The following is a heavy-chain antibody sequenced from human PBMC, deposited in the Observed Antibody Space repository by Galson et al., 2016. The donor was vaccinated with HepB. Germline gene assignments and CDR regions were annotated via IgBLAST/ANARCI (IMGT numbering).Heavy chain of an antibody. CDR3: ARTIGFRVDY. V-gene: IGHV3-33*01. J-gene: IGHJ4*02. Sequence: SLRLSCAASGYIFSSHGIHWVRQAPGKGLEWVAVVWYDRSKGYYADSVKGRFTVSKDNPKNTAYLQMNSLRVEDTAVYYCARTIGFRVDYWGQGTLVTVSS. CDR1: GYIFSSHG. CDR2: VWYDRSKG.